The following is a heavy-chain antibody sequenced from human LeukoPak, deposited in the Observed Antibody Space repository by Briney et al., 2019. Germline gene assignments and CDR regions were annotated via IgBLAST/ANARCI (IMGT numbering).Heavy chain of an antibody. D-gene: IGHD6-13*01. V-gene: IGHV4-59*01. CDR3: ARENSSSWYGGWFDP. Sequence: PSETLSLTCTVSGGSISSYYWSWIRQPPGKGLEWIGYIHYSGSTNYNPSLKSRVTISVDTSKNQFSLKLSSVTAADTAVYYCARENSSSWYGGWFDPWGQGTLVTVSS. CDR1: GGSISSYY. CDR2: IHYSGST. J-gene: IGHJ5*02.